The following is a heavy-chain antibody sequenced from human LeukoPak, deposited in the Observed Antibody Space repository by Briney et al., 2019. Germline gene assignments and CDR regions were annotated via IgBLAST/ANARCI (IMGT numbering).Heavy chain of an antibody. Sequence: AGGSLRLSCAASGFTFSSYWMSWVRQAPGKGLEWVANIKQDGSEKYYVDSVKGRFTISRDNAKNSLYLQMNSLRAEDTAVYYCATSWSYYQFDYWGQGTLVTVSS. V-gene: IGHV3-7*01. CDR3: ATSWSYYQFDY. CDR1: GFTFSSYW. CDR2: IKQDGSEK. D-gene: IGHD1-26*01. J-gene: IGHJ4*02.